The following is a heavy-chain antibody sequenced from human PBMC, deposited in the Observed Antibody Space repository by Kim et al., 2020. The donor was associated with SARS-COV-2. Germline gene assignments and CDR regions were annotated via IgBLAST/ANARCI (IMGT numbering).Heavy chain of an antibody. D-gene: IGHD5-12*01. CDR2: MNPNSGNT. CDR3: ASLSYRYGGYTPQPYYYYGMDV. CDR1: GYTFTSYD. J-gene: IGHJ6*02. Sequence: ASVKVSCKASGYTFTSYDINWVRQATGQGLEWMGWMNPNSGNTGYAQKFQGRVTMTRNTSISTAYMELSSLRSEDTAVYYCASLSYRYGGYTPQPYYYYGMDVWGQGTTVTVSS. V-gene: IGHV1-8*01.